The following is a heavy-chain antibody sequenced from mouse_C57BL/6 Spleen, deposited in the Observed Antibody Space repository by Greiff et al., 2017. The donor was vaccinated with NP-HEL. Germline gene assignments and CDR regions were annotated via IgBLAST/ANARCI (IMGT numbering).Heavy chain of an antibody. D-gene: IGHD2-2*01. CDR3: ARRAYGYDVGYYYAMDY. CDR1: GYTFTDYY. J-gene: IGHJ4*01. V-gene: IGHV1-26*01. CDR2: INPNNGGT. Sequence: VQLQQSGPELVKPGASVKISCKASGYTFTDYYMNWVKQSHGKSLEWIGDINPNNGGTSYNQKFKGKGTLTVDKSSSTAYMELRRLTSEDSAVYYCARRAYGYDVGYYYAMDYWGQGTSVTVSS.